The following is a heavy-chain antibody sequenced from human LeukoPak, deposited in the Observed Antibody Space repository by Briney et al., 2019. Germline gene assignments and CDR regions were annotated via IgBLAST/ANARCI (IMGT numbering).Heavy chain of an antibody. Sequence: SETLSLTCTVSGGSIISGGSYWGWIRQPPGKGLEWIGSIFYSGITYYNPSLRGRVTISVNPSQNQFSLKLSSVTAADTAVYYCARGVYSGSKYYFDYWGQGTLVTVSS. CDR1: GGSIISGGSY. V-gene: IGHV4-39*07. D-gene: IGHD1-26*01. CDR2: IFYSGIT. J-gene: IGHJ4*02. CDR3: ARGVYSGSKYYFDY.